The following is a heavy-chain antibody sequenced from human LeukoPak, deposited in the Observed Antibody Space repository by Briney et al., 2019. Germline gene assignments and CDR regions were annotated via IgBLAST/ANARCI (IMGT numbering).Heavy chain of an antibody. CDR3: AKVDSSSGWYMYFDY. V-gene: IGHV3-23*01. Sequence: GGSLRLSCAASGFTFSSYAMSWVRQAPGKGLEWVSAISGSGGSTYYADSVKGRFTISRDNSEDTLYLQMNSLRAEDTAVYYCAKVDSSSGWYMYFDYWGQGTLVTVSS. CDR1: GFTFSSYA. D-gene: IGHD6-19*01. J-gene: IGHJ4*02. CDR2: ISGSGGST.